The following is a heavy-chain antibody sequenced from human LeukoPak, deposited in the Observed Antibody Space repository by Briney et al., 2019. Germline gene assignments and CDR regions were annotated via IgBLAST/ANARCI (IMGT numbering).Heavy chain of an antibody. V-gene: IGHV4-34*01. J-gene: IGHJ6*02. Sequence: PSETLSLTCAVYGGSFSGYYWSWIRQPPGKGLEWIGEINHSGSTNYNPSLKSRVTTSVDTSKNQFSLKLSSVTAADTAVYYCARGRRIGCSSTSCYRYYYYYGMDVWGQGTTVTVSS. CDR3: ARGRRIGCSSTSCYRYYYYYGMDV. D-gene: IGHD2-2*01. CDR2: INHSGST. CDR1: GGSFSGYY.